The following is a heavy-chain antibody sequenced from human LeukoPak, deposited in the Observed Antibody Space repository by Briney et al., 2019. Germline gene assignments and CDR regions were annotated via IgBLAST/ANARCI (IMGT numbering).Heavy chain of an antibody. J-gene: IGHJ5*02. Sequence: SETLSLTCAVYGGSFSGYYWSWIRQPPGKGLEWIGEINHSGSTSYNPSLKSRVTISVDTSKNQFSLKLSSVTAADTAMYYCARNRYYYGSGNYGVPNWFDPWGQGTLVTVSS. CDR1: GGSFSGYY. CDR2: INHSGST. V-gene: IGHV4-34*01. CDR3: ARNRYYYGSGNYGVPNWFDP. D-gene: IGHD3-10*01.